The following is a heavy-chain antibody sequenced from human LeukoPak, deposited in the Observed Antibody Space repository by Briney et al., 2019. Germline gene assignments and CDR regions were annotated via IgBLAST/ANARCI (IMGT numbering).Heavy chain of an antibody. V-gene: IGHV3-23*01. D-gene: IGHD6-19*01. CDR2: ITGGSGAK. J-gene: IGHJ4*02. CDR3: AKDTPLTTYTSGWSSNSFDY. CDR1: GFTFSSFA. Sequence: GGSLRLSCTVSGFTFSSFAMSWVRQAPGKELEWVSTITGGSGAKYYADSVKGRFTISRDNSKDTLYLQMHSLRAEDTAVYFCAKDTPLTTYTSGWSSNSFDYWGQGTLVAVSS.